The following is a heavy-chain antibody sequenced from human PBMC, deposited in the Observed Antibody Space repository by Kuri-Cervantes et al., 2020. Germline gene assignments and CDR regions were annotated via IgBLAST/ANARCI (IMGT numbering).Heavy chain of an antibody. D-gene: IGHD2-15*01. J-gene: IGHJ6*03. Sequence: GSLRLSCTVSGGSISSSVYYWGWIRQPPGKGLEWIGNVYYSGSTYYNPSLKSRVTISVDTSKNQFSLKLNSVTAADTAVYYCARPYSSYYYMDVWGKGTTVTVSS. CDR1: GGSISSSVYY. V-gene: IGHV4-39*01. CDR2: VYYSGST. CDR3: ARPYSSYYYMDV.